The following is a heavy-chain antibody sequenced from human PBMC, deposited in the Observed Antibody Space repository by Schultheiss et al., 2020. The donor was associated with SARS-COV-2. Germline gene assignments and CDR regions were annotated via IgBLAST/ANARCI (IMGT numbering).Heavy chain of an antibody. V-gene: IGHV4-61*02. D-gene: IGHD6-13*01. Sequence: SETLSLTCTVSGGSISSGSYYWSWIRQPAGKGLEWIGRISTSGRTNYNPSLKSRVTISVDTSKNQFSLKLSSVTAADTAVYYCARGQTAASRFDPWGQGTLVTVSS. CDR1: GGSISSGSYY. CDR2: ISTSGRT. CDR3: ARGQTAASRFDP. J-gene: IGHJ5*02.